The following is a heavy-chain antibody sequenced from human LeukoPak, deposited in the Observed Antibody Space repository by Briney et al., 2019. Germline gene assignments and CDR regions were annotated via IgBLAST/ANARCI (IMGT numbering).Heavy chain of an antibody. CDR1: GFTFSSYG. CDR2: IWYDGSNK. J-gene: IGHJ4*02. Sequence: PGRSLRLSCAASGFTFSSYGMHWVRQAPGKGLERVAVIWYDGSNKYYADSVKGRFTISRDNSKNTLYLQMNSLRAEDTAVYYCAKGSHSSGWYYFDYWGQGTLVTVSS. V-gene: IGHV3-33*06. D-gene: IGHD6-19*01. CDR3: AKGSHSSGWYYFDY.